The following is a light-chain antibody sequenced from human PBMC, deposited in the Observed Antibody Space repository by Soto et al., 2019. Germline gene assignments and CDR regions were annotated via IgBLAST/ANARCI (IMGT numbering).Light chain of an antibody. CDR3: QQYNNWPRT. V-gene: IGKV3-15*01. J-gene: IGKJ1*01. CDR2: GTS. CDR1: QSVSSN. Sequence: EIVMTQSPDTLSVSPRERATISCRASQSVSSNLAWYQQKPGQAPRLLIYGTSTRATGIPARVSGSGSGTEFTLTISSLQSEDFAVYYCQQYNNWPRTFGQGTKVEIK.